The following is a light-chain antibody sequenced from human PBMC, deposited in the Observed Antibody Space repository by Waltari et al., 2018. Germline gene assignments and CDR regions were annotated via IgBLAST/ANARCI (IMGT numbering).Light chain of an antibody. J-gene: IGLJ2*01. V-gene: IGLV2-8*01. CDR1: SSDVGGYNY. CDR2: EVN. Sequence: QSALTQPPSASGSPGQSVTISCTGTSSDVGGYNYVSWYQQHPGKAPKLMIYEVNNRPTGVPDRLSGSKSGHTASLTVSGLQAEDEADYYCSSYAGSNNYVLFGGGTKLTVL. CDR3: SSYAGSNNYVL.